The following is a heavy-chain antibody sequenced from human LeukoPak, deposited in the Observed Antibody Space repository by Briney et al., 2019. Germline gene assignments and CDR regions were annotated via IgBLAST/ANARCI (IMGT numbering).Heavy chain of an antibody. Sequence: SETLSLTCTVSDDSISDYYRGWIRQPPGKGLECNPSLKSRVTISADTSKNQSSLKLNSLTTADTAVYYCTRGAGWLIDYWGQGILVTVSS. D-gene: IGHD3-16*01. CDR1: DDSISDYY. J-gene: IGHJ4*02. CDR3: TRGAGWLIDY. V-gene: IGHV4-59*01.